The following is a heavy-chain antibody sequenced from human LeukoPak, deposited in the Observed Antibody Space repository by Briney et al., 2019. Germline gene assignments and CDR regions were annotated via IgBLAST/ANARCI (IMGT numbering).Heavy chain of an antibody. V-gene: IGHV5-51*01. J-gene: IGHJ6*02. Sequence: GESLKISCKASGYSFTTYAISWVRQMPGKGLEWMGIIYPGISESRYSPSFQGQITISADKSISTAYLQWTSLKASDTAMYYCARHGASGHLGAQYWGLGTHVTVSSGWKFCHCDYYYYNDMDVWGQGTTVTVSS. CDR2: IYPGISES. CDR1: GYSFTTYA. CDR3: ARHGASGHLGAQYWGLGTHVTVSSGWKFCHCDYYYYNDMDV. D-gene: IGHD2-8*02.